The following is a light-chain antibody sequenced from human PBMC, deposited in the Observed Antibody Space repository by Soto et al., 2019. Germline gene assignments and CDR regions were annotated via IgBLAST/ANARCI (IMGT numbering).Light chain of an antibody. J-gene: IGLJ1*01. CDR3: QSFDDSLSALV. V-gene: IGLV1-47*02. CDR1: SSNIGSNF. CDR2: GNS. Sequence: QSVLTQPPSASGTPGQRVTISCSGSSSNIGSNFVYWYQHLPGTAPKLLIHGNSNRPSGVPERFSGSKSATSGSLAITGLQAGDEAVYYCQSFDDSLSALVFGPGTKLTVL.